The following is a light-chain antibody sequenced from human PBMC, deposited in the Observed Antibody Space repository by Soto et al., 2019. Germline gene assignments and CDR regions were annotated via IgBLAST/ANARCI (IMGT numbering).Light chain of an antibody. J-gene: IGLJ3*02. CDR1: SSDVGAYNY. CDR2: EVS. CDR3: TSYAGSDIWV. Sequence: QSVLTQPPSASGSPGQSVTISCTGTSSDVGAYNYVSWYQQYPDKAPKLMIYEVSKRPSGVPDRFSGSKSGKTASLTVSGLQPEDEADYYCTSYAGSDIWVFGGGTKLTVL. V-gene: IGLV2-8*01.